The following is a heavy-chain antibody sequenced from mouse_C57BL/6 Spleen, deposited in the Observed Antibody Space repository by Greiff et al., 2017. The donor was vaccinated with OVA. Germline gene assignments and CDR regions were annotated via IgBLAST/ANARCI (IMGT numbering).Heavy chain of an antibody. Sequence: VQLQQSGPELVKPGASVKISCKASGYAFSSSWMNWVKQRPGKGLEWIGRIYPGDGDTNYNGKFKGKATLTADKSSSTAYMQLSSLTSEDSAVYFCARGGYLDYWGQGTTLTVSS. CDR2: IYPGDGDT. V-gene: IGHV1-82*01. CDR1: GYAFSSSW. J-gene: IGHJ2*01. CDR3: ARGGYLDY.